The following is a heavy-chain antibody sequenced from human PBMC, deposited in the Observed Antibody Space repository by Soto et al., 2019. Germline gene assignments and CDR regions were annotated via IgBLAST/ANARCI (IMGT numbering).Heavy chain of an antibody. CDR1: GASISPNY. D-gene: IGHD3-16*01. CDR3: ARLGAFFQALDS. V-gene: IGHV4-59*08. CDR2: IYFAGTT. J-gene: IGHJ4*02. Sequence: QVQLEESGPGLVKPSETLSLTCTVSGASISPNYWSWIRQPPGKGLEWIGYIYFAGTTTYNPSLRSRVPMPVDTSANHFSLNLPSVTAADTAIYYCARLGAFFQALDSWGQGTLVTVSS.